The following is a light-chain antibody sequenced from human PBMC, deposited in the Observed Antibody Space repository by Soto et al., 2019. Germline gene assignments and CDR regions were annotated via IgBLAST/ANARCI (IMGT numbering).Light chain of an antibody. V-gene: IGKV2D-29*02. CDR3: MQSTQLPPT. CDR1: QSLLHITGETF. J-gene: IGKJ5*01. Sequence: DVVMTQTPLSLSVAPGQPASISCKSSQSLLHITGETFLFWYLQKPGQSPQLXXYEVSTRVSGVPDRFSGSGSGTDFTLEISRVENDDVGIYYCMQSTQLPPTFGQGTRLEIK. CDR2: EVS.